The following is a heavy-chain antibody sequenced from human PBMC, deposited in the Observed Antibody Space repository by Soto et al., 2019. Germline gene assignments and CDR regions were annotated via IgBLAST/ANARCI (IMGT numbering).Heavy chain of an antibody. J-gene: IGHJ4*02. D-gene: IGHD2-15*01. CDR2: IIPIFASP. Sequence: QVQLVQSGAEVKKPGSSVKVSCKASGGSFSSSAITWVRQAPGQGLEWMGGIIPIFASPNYAQKFQGRVTITXXEXXXXXXXXXXXXXXXXXXXXXXXXXXXXXXGXGACYYXGQGTLVTVSS. CDR1: GGSFSSSA. CDR3: XXXXXXXXGXGACYY. V-gene: IGHV1-69*05.